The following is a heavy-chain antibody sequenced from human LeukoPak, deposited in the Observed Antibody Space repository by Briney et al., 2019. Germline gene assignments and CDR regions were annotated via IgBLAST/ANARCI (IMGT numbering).Heavy chain of an antibody. CDR2: INHSGST. V-gene: IGHV4-34*01. D-gene: IGHD3-9*01. Sequence: PSETLSLTCTVSGGSISSYYWSWIRQPPGKGLEWIGEINHSGSTNYNPSLKSRVTISVDTSKNQFSLKLSSVTAADTAVYYCARVPMYDILTGYYYYYHGMDVWGQGTTVTVSS. J-gene: IGHJ6*02. CDR1: GGSISSYY. CDR3: ARVPMYDILTGYYYYYHGMDV.